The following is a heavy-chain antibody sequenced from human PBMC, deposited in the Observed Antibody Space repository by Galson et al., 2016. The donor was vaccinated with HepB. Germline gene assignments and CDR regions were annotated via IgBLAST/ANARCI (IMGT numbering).Heavy chain of an antibody. J-gene: IGHJ3*02. V-gene: IGHV1-2*04. CDR1: GDTFTGYY. CDR2: LSANSGAT. D-gene: IGHD6-25*01. CDR3: ATSTGYRSGWGAFDI. Sequence: SVKVSCKASGDTFTGYYIHWVRQAPGQGLEWMAWLSANSGATNYAQKFQGWVTMTRDTPISTAYMELTSLTSDATAIYYCATSTGYRSGWGAFDIWGQGTMVTVSS.